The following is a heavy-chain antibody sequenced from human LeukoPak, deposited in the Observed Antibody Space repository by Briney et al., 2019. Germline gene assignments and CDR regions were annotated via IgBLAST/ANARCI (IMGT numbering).Heavy chain of an antibody. Sequence: GGSLRLSCAASEFTFSSYSMNWVRQAPGEGLEWVSSISSSSSYIYYADSVKGRFTISRDNAKNSLYLQMNSLRAEDTAVYYCARDHYGLTSYPNPWGQGTLVTVSS. V-gene: IGHV3-21*01. CDR2: ISSSSSYI. D-gene: IGHD3-10*01. CDR3: ARDHYGLTSYPNP. CDR1: EFTFSSYS. J-gene: IGHJ5*02.